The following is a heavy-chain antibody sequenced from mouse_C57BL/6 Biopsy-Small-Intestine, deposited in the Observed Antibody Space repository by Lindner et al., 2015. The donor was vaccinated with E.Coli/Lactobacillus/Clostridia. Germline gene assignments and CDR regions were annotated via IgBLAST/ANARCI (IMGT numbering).Heavy chain of an antibody. CDR3: ARLYYNYFDY. CDR2: IYPGGGYT. J-gene: IGHJ2*01. D-gene: IGHD2-12*01. V-gene: IGHV1-63*01. CDR1: GYTFTNYW. Sequence: VQLQESGAELVRPGTSVKMSCKASGYTFTNYWIGWAKQRPGHGLEWIGDIYPGGGYTNYNEKFKGKATLTADKSSSTAYMQFSSLTSEDSAIYYCARLYYNYFDYWGQGSTLTVSS.